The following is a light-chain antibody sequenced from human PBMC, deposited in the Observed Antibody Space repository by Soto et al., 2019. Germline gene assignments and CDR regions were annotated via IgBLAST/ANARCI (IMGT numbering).Light chain of an antibody. CDR3: QQYDNRPLT. CDR2: DAS. J-gene: IGKJ4*01. CDR1: QDIKNY. V-gene: IGKV1-33*01. Sequence: DIQMTQSPSSLSASVGDRVTITCQASQDIKNYLNWYQQKSGKAPKHLIYDASDLETGVPSRFSGSGSGTDFTFTINSLQPEDIATYYCQQYDNRPLTFGGGTTVDIK.